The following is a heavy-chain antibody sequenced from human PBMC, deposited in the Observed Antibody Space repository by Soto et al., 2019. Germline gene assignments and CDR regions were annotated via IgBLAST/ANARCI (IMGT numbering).Heavy chain of an antibody. V-gene: IGHV4-61*01. Sequence: QVQLQESGPGLVKPSETLSLTCTVSGVSVNSGSFYWAWIRQPPGKGLEWIGFGSYSGTTNYKPSLKSRVTISVDTSRSQVSLKVTSLTAADTAVYYCARGATVTQYAYWGQGTLVTVSS. D-gene: IGHD4-17*01. CDR1: GVSVNSGSFY. CDR3: ARGATVTQYAY. J-gene: IGHJ4*02. CDR2: GSYSGTT.